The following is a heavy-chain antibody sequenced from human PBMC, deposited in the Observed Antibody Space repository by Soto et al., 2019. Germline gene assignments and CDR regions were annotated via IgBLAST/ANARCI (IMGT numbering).Heavy chain of an antibody. J-gene: IGHJ6*02. Sequence: PGGSLRLSCVASGLTFKNYAMSWVRQAPGRGLEWVAGISGSGVSTYYAGSVKGRFTISRDNSKITVYLQMNSLRDEDSAVYYCAKDRTFKFYYGMDVWGQGTTVTVSS. CDR3: AKDRTFKFYYGMDV. V-gene: IGHV3-23*01. CDR1: GLTFKNYA. CDR2: ISGSGVST.